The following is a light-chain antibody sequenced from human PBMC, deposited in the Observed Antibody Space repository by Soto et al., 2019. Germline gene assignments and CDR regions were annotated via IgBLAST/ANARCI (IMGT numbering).Light chain of an antibody. CDR1: QSVSSSF. CDR3: QHYGTSLWT. CDR2: GAS. J-gene: IGKJ1*01. V-gene: IGKV3-20*01. Sequence: EIMLTQSPGTLSLSPGERATLSYRASQSVSSSFLAWYQQKPGQAPRLLIYGASIRATGIPDRFSGSGSGTDFTLTISRLEPEDFAMYLCQHYGTSLWTFGQGTNVDIK.